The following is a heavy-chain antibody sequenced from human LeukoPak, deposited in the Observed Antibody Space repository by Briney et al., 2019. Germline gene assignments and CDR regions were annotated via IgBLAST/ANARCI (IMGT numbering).Heavy chain of an antibody. D-gene: IGHD3-3*01. CDR1: GFTFGSYS. V-gene: IGHV3-21*01. J-gene: IGHJ6*04. CDR2: ISNGGSNK. CDR3: ARVGVPWSGTSVYV. Sequence: GGSLRLSCAASGFTFGSYSMTWVRQAPGKGLEWVAAISNGGSNKYYADSVKGRFTISRDNAKNSLSLQMNSLRAEDTAVYYCARVGVPWSGTSVYVCGEGTTVTVSS.